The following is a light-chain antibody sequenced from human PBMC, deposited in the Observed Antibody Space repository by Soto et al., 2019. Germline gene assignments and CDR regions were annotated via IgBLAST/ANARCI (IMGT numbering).Light chain of an antibody. CDR3: QQYNNWPPLT. V-gene: IGKV3-15*01. J-gene: IGKJ4*01. CDR1: QSVTSN. Sequence: EIVMTQSPATLFVSPGERATLSCRASQSVTSNLAWYQQKPGQAPKLLIYGAYTRATGVPARFSGRGSGTEFTLTISSLQSEDGAIYYCQQYNNWPPLTFGGGTKVEIK. CDR2: GAY.